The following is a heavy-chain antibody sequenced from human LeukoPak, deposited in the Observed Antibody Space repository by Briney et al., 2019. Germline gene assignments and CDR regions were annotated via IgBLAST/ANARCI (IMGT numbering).Heavy chain of an antibody. V-gene: IGHV1-2*06. D-gene: IGHD1-14*01. Sequence: ASVKVSCKASGYTFTGYYIHWVRQAPGHGLEWMGRINPSSGGTNYAQKFQGTVTMTRDTSISTAYMELSRLRSDDTAVYYCARKPEGMDVWGQGTTVTVSS. CDR3: ARKPEGMDV. CDR1: GYTFTGYY. CDR2: INPSSGGT. J-gene: IGHJ6*02.